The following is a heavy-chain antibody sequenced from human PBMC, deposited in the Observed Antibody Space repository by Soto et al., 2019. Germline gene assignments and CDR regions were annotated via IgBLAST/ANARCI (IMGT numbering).Heavy chain of an antibody. CDR1: GFTFSSYE. J-gene: IGHJ6*02. V-gene: IGHV3-48*03. CDR2: ISSSGSTI. CDR3: ARDREYCTNFLCDSPFDYVLDV. Sequence: GGSLRLSCAASGFTFSSYEMNWVRQAPGKGLEWVSYISSSGSTIYYADSVKGRFTISRDNAKNSLYLQMNSLRAEDTAVYYCARDREYCTNFLCDSPFDYVLDVWGQRTTVTACS. D-gene: IGHD2-8*01.